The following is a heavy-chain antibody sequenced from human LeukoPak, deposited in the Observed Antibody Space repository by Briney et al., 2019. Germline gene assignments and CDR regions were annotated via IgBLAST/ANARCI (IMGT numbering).Heavy chain of an antibody. J-gene: IGHJ4*02. CDR3: AKDPHLISESYSESGATGD. CDR1: GFTFSSYA. D-gene: IGHD1-26*01. Sequence: GGSLRLSCAASGFTFSSYAMGWVRQAPGKGLEWVSAISGSGGSTYYADSVKGRFTISRDNSKNTLYLQMNSLRAEDTAVYYCAKDPHLISESYSESGATGDWGQGTLVTVSS. V-gene: IGHV3-23*01. CDR2: ISGSGGST.